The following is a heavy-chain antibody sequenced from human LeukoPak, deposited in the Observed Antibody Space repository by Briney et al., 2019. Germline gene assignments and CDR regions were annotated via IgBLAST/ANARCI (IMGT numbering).Heavy chain of an antibody. CDR1: GFTFSSYA. V-gene: IGHV3-23*01. CDR2: ISGSGGST. J-gene: IGHJ3*02. CDR3: AKYYYGSGSYSRYDAFDI. D-gene: IGHD3-10*01. Sequence: GGSLRLSCAASGFTFSSYAMSWVRQAPGKGLEWVSAISGSGGSTYYADSVKGRFTIPRDNSKNTLYLQMNSLRAEDTAVYYCAKYYYGSGSYSRYDAFDIWGQGTMVTVSS.